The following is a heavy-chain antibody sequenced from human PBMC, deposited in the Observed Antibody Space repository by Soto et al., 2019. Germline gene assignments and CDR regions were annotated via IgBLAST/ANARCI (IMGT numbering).Heavy chain of an antibody. D-gene: IGHD4-17*01. CDR1: GYTFTSYD. V-gene: IGHV1-8*01. Sequence: QVQLVQSGAEVKKPGASVKVSCKASGYTFTSYDINWVRQATGQGLEWMGWMNPNSGATGFAQKFQGRLTMTRSTSINTAFMELSSLRSEDTAVYYCARAHTTVTTTPLYWGQGTLVTVSS. J-gene: IGHJ4*02. CDR2: MNPNSGAT. CDR3: ARAHTTVTTTPLY.